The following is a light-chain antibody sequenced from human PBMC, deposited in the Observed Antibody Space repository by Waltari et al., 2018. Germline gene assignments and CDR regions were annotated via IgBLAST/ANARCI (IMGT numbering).Light chain of an antibody. CDR3: HVWHPHVDPGV. V-gene: IGLV3-21*04. J-gene: IGLJ1*01. CDR2: YDR. Sequence: SYVVTQPPSVSVAPGETATITCGGDNIGNYSAHWYQQKAGQAPVLVIFYDRDRPSGIPDRFSGSNSGNTATLTISRVEAGDEARYYCHVWHPHVDPGVFGTGTEVTVL. CDR1: NIGNYS.